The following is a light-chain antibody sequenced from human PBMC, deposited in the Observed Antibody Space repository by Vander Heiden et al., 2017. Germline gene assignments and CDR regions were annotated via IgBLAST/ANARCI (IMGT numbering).Light chain of an antibody. CDR1: SSDVGGYNY. CDR3: CSYAGSSTYV. Sequence: QSALTQPRPVSGSPGQSVTISCTGTSSDVGGYNYVSWYQQHPGKAPKLMINDVSKRPSGVPDRFSGSKSGNTASLTISGLQAEDEADYYCCSYAGSSTYVFGTGTKVTVL. CDR2: DVS. J-gene: IGLJ1*01. V-gene: IGLV2-11*01.